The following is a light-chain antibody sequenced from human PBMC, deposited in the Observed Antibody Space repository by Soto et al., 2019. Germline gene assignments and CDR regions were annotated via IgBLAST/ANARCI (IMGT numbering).Light chain of an antibody. CDR1: SSDVGGYNY. V-gene: IGLV2-14*01. Sequence: QSVLTQPASVSGSPGQSTTISCTGTSSDVGGYNYVSWYQQHPGKAPKLMIYEVSNRPSGVSNRFSGSKSGNTASLTISGLQAEDEADYYCSSYTSSVEVFGGGTKLTVL. CDR3: SSYTSSVEV. CDR2: EVS. J-gene: IGLJ2*01.